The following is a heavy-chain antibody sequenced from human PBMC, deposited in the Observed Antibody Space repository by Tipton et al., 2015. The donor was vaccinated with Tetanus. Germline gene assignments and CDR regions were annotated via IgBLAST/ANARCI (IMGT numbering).Heavy chain of an antibody. CDR2: IYYSGST. V-gene: IGHV4-59*01. Sequence: TLSLTCAFYGGSFSYSSWNWLRHPPGEGLEWIGNIYYSGSTNYNPSLKSRVTISVDTSKKQFSLKLSSVAAADTAVYYCAGVLRGTVNYFDYWGQGTLVTVSS. J-gene: IGHJ4*02. CDR3: AGVLRGTVNYFDY. CDR1: GGSFSYSS. D-gene: IGHD4-17*01.